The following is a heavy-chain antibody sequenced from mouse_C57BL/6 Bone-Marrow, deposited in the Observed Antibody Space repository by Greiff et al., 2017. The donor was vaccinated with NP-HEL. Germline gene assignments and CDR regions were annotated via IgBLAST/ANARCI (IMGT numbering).Heavy chain of an antibody. D-gene: IGHD1-1*01. J-gene: IGHJ1*03. CDR1: GFTFSSYG. CDR3: ARRYYGYWYFDV. CDR2: ISSGGSFT. V-gene: IGHV5-6*01. Sequence: EVHLVESGGDLVKPGGSLKFSCAASGFTFSSYGMSWVRQTPDKRLEWVATISSGGSFTYSPDSLRGRFPFLRDYAKNTLYLQMSSLKSEDTAMCSSARRYYGYWYFDVWGTGTTVTVSS.